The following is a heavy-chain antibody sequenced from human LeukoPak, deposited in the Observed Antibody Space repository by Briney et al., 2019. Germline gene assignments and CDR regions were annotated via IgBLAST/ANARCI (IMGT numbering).Heavy chain of an antibody. CDR2: IYSSGST. V-gene: IGHV4-39*07. CDR1: GASISSGSNY. CDR3: ARAIVVVVAATAALPNWFDP. D-gene: IGHD2-15*01. J-gene: IGHJ5*02. Sequence: PSETLSLTCSVSGASISSGSNYWGWIRQPPGKTLEWIGSIYSSGSTYYNPSLKSRVTISVDTSKNQFSLKLSSVTAADTAVYYCARAIVVVVAATAALPNWFDPWGQGTLVTVSS.